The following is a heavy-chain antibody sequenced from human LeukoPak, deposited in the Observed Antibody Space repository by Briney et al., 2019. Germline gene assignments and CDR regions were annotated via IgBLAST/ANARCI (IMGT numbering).Heavy chain of an antibody. V-gene: IGHV4-34*01. CDR1: GGSFSGYY. D-gene: IGHD2-2*01. Sequence: PSETLSLTCAVYGGSFSGYYWSWIRQPPGKGLEWIGEINHSGSTNYNPSLKSRATISVDTSKNQFSLKLSSVTAADTAVYYCARWGNCSSTSCYGGYYYGMDVWGQGTTVTVSS. CDR3: ARWGNCSSTSCYGGYYYGMDV. J-gene: IGHJ6*02. CDR2: INHSGST.